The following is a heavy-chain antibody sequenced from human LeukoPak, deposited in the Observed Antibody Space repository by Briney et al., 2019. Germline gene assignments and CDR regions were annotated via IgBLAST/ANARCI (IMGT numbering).Heavy chain of an antibody. CDR1: GGTLSSYA. Sequence: ASVKVSCKASGGTLSSYAISWVRQAPGQGVEWMGGIITIFGTANYAQKFQVRVTITADKSTSTAYMELSSLRSEDTAVYYCARAVLDYGDSLQFDYWGQGTLVTVSS. D-gene: IGHD4-17*01. V-gene: IGHV1-69*06. CDR2: IITIFGTA. CDR3: ARAVLDYGDSLQFDY. J-gene: IGHJ4*02.